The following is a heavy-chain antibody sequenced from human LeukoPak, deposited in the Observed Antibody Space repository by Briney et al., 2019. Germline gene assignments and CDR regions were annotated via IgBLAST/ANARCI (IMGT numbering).Heavy chain of an antibody. D-gene: IGHD2-15*01. V-gene: IGHV4-39*07. CDR2: IYYSGST. Sequence: SETLSLTCTVSGVSISSSNSYWGWIRQPPGKGLVWIGYIYYSGSTNYNPSLKSRVTISVDTSKNQFSLKLSSVTAADTAVYYCARRGGYCSGGSCHKMKYYYYYYMDVWGKGTTVTISS. J-gene: IGHJ6*03. CDR3: ARRGGYCSGGSCHKMKYYYYYYMDV. CDR1: GVSISSSNSY.